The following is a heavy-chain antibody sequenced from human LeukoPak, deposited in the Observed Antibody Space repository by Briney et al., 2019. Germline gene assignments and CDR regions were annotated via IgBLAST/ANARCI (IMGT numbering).Heavy chain of an antibody. D-gene: IGHD3-16*01. CDR3: VNGGRLEFVLFDY. CDR2: ISSNGGST. Sequence: GGSLRLSCSASGFTFSSYAMHWVRQAPGKGLEYVSAISSNGGSTYYADSVKGRFTISRDNSKNTLYLQMSSLRAEDTAVYYCVNGGRLEFVLFDYWGQGTLVTVSS. J-gene: IGHJ4*02. CDR1: GFTFSSYA. V-gene: IGHV3-64D*06.